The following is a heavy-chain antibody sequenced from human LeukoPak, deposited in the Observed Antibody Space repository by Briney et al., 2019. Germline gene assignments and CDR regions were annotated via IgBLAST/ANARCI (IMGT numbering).Heavy chain of an antibody. CDR3: AKECSGSYYYYYYGMYV. Sequence: GRSLRLSCAASGFTFSSYGMHWVRQAPGKGLEWVAVISYDGSNKYYADSVKGRFTISRDNSKNTLYLQMNSLRAEDTAVYYCAKECSGSYYYYYYGMYVWGKGTTVTVSS. D-gene: IGHD3-10*02. CDR2: ISYDGSNK. V-gene: IGHV3-30*18. CDR1: GFTFSSYG. J-gene: IGHJ6*04.